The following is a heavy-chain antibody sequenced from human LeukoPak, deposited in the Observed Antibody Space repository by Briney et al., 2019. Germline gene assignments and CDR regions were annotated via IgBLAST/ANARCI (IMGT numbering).Heavy chain of an antibody. D-gene: IGHD3-3*01. J-gene: IGHJ6*02. V-gene: IGHV4-59*08. CDR3: ARGYYDFWSGYSTHGMDV. Sequence: SETLSLTCTVSGGSISSYYWSWIRQPPGKGLEWTGYIYYSGSTYYNPSLKSRVTISVDTSKNQFSLKLSSVTAADTAVYYCARGYYDFWSGYSTHGMDVWGQGTTVTVSS. CDR2: IYYSGST. CDR1: GGSISSYY.